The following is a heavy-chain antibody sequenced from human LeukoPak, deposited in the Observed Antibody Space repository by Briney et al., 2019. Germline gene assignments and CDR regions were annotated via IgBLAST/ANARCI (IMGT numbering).Heavy chain of an antibody. Sequence: PGESLKISCKGSGYSFTSYWIGWVRQAPGKGLVWVSRIASDGSSTTYADSVKGRFSISRDNAKNTLYLQMNSLRVEDTAVYYCARGRPHGNDYWGQGTLVTVSS. J-gene: IGHJ4*02. CDR2: IASDGSST. D-gene: IGHD4-23*01. CDR1: GYSFTSYW. V-gene: IGHV3-74*01. CDR3: ARGRPHGNDY.